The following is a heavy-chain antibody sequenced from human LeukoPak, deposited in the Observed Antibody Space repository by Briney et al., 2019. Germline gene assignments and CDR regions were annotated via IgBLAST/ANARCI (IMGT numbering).Heavy chain of an antibody. CDR2: IYTSGST. D-gene: IGHD4-23*01. Sequence: SETLSLTCTVSGGSISSYYWSWIRQPAGKGLEWIGRIYTSGSTNYNPSLKSRVTISVDTSKNQFSLKLSSVTAADTAVYYCARASPGNSKSYYYYYYMDVWGKGTTVTISS. CDR1: GGSISSYY. V-gene: IGHV4-4*07. J-gene: IGHJ6*03. CDR3: ARASPGNSKSYYYYYYMDV.